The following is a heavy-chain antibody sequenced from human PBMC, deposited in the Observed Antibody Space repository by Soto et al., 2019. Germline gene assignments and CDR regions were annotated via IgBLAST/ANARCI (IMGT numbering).Heavy chain of an antibody. CDR3: AKEMFPRTVLDSSSPWGDY. J-gene: IGHJ4*02. V-gene: IGHV3-30*18. CDR1: GFTFDDFG. CDR2: LSYDGSHE. Sequence: QVQLVESGGGVVQPGTSLKLSCAASGFTFDDFGFHWVRQAPGKGLEWVATLSYDGSHEYYADSVKGRFTISRDNSKITLYRQMNSLKTDDTARYDCAKEMFPRTVLDSSSPWGDYWGQGTMVTVSS. D-gene: IGHD3-22*01.